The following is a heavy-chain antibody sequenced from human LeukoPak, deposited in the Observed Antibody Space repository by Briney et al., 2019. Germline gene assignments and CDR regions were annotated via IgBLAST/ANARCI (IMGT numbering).Heavy chain of an antibody. D-gene: IGHD1-26*01. J-gene: IGHJ4*02. V-gene: IGHV1-46*01. CDR1: GYTFTSYY. CDR2: INPSGGST. Sequence: VASVKVSCKASGYTFTSYYMHWVRQAPGQGLEWMGIINPSGGSTSYAQKFQGRVTMTRDMSTSTVYMELSSLRSEDTAVYYCARDSVGATSRPYYFDYWGQGTLVTVSS. CDR3: ARDSVGATSRPYYFDY.